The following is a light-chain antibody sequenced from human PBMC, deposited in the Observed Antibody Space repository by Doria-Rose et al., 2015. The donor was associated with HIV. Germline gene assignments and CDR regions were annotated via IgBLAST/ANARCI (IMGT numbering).Light chain of an antibody. CDR3: HQYGTSWT. CDR2: DGS. CDR1: PSFRSTY. Sequence: TQSPGTLSLSPGERATLSCRASPSFRSTYLDWYQHTPGQAPSLLIYDGSTRATGIPDRFSASGSGTDFTLTINRLEPEDFALYYCHQYGTSWTFGQGTKVEI. J-gene: IGKJ1*01. V-gene: IGKV3-20*01.